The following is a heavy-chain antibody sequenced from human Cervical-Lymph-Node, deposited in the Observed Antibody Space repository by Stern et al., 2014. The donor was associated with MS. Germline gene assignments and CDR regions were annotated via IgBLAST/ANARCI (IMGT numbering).Heavy chain of an antibody. J-gene: IGHJ4*02. D-gene: IGHD3-10*01. CDR3: ATDRGVK. V-gene: IGHV1-24*01. CDR2: FDPEDGET. Sequence: QVQLVQSGAEVKKPGASVTVSCNVAGHALSELAMHWLRQLPTRGLEWMGQFDPEDGETVYAQQFQGRLSMTEDTSTGTAYMTLTALRSEDTAVYYGATDRGVKWGPGTLVTVSS. CDR1: GHALSELA.